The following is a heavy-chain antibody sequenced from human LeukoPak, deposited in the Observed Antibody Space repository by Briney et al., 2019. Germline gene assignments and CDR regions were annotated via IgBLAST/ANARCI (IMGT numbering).Heavy chain of an antibody. V-gene: IGHV4-61*02. D-gene: IGHD5-18*01. CDR1: GGSISSGSYY. CDR2: IYTSGST. J-gene: IGHJ4*02. Sequence: SQTLSLTCTVSGGSISSGSYYWSWLRQPAGKGLERIGRIYTSGSTNYNPSLKSRVTISVDTSKNQFSLKLSSVTAADTAVYYCASFGGYSYGYGGTFDYWGQGTLVTVSS. CDR3: ASFGGYSYGYGGTFDY.